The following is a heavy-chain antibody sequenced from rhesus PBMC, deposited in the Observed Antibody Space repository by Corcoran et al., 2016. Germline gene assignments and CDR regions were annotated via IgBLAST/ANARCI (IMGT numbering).Heavy chain of an antibody. J-gene: IGHJ4*01. CDR3: AKDQYWNDGYFDY. D-gene: IGHD1-7*02. CDR1: GFTFSSYG. Sequence: EVQLVETGGGLVQPGGSLKLSCAASGFTFSSYGMSWVRQAPGKGLEWVAAINSGGGSTDYAGSVKGRFTISRDNSKNTLSLQMNSLRAEDTAVYYCAKDQYWNDGYFDYWRQGVLVTVSS. V-gene: IGHV3S5*01. CDR2: INSGGGST.